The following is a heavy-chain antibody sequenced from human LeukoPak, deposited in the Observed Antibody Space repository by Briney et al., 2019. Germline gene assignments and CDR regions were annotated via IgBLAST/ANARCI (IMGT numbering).Heavy chain of an antibody. J-gene: IGHJ4*02. CDR3: ASFRQRGGYFLYFDY. CDR1: GVSISSYY. V-gene: IGHV4-59*01. Sequence: PSETLSLTCTVSGVSISSYYWSWIRQPPGKGLEWIGYIYYSGSTNYNPSLKSRVTISVDTSKNQFSLKLSSVTAADTAVYYCASFRQRGGYFLYFDYWGQGTLVTVSS. D-gene: IGHD3-22*01. CDR2: IYYSGST.